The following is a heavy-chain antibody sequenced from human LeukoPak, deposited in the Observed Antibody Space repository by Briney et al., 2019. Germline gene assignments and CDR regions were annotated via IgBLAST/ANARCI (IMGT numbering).Heavy chain of an antibody. CDR3: ARVQARAAPYNSFDP. V-gene: IGHV1-8*01. CDR1: GYIFTEYD. D-gene: IGHD2-15*01. J-gene: IGHJ5*02. CDR2: MNPKSGYT. Sequence: ASVTVSCRASGYIFTEYDTNWVRQASGQGLEWMGWMNPKSGYTDYAQKFQGRVTLTTNTALRTAYMELSGLRSEDTAVYFCARVQARAAPYNSFDPWGQGTLVTVSS.